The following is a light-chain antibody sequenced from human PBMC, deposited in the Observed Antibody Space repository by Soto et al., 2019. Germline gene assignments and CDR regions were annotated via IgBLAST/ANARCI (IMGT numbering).Light chain of an antibody. CDR2: EVS. J-gene: IGLJ7*01. CDR3: ISYTSSSTLV. CDR1: SSDVGGYNY. V-gene: IGLV2-14*01. Sequence: QSVLTQPASVSGSPGQSITISCTGTSSDVGGYNYVSWYQHHPGKAPKLILYEVSNRPSGVSNRFSGSKSGDTASLIISGLQAEDEADYYCISYTSSSTLVSGGGTQLTVL.